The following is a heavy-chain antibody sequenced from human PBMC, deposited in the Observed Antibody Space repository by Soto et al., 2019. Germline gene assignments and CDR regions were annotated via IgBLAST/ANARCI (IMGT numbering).Heavy chain of an antibody. CDR1: GGSFSGYY. Sequence: SETLSLTCAVYGGSFSGYYWSWIRQPPGKGLEWIGEINHSGSTNYNPSLKSRVTISVDTSKNQFSLKLSSVTAADTAVYYCARGTPQWLRNAFDIWGQGTMVTVSS. D-gene: IGHD5-12*01. CDR2: INHSGST. J-gene: IGHJ3*02. V-gene: IGHV4-34*01. CDR3: ARGTPQWLRNAFDI.